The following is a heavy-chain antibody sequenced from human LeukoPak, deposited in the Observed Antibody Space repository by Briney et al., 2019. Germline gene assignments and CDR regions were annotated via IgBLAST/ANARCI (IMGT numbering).Heavy chain of an antibody. J-gene: IGHJ4*02. Sequence: ESLKLPCYGSGYRLTHHFIGRGPQMPGTGVECMGIIYPGDSDTRYSPSSHGQGTISADKSITTAYLQGSSLKASDTAMYYCARPIAPAGKDLGYWGQGTLVTVSS. CDR2: IYPGDSDT. V-gene: IGHV5-51*01. D-gene: IGHD6-13*01. CDR3: ARPIAPAGKDLGY. CDR1: GYRLTHHF.